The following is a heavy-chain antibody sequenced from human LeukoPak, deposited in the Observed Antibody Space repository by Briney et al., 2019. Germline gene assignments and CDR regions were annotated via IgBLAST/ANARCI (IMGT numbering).Heavy chain of an antibody. CDR1: GFTFSSYS. D-gene: IGHD4-17*01. V-gene: IGHV3-48*01. J-gene: IGHJ4*02. CDR3: ARALIGDYDKLDY. Sequence: GGSLRLSCAAPGFTFSSYSMNWVRQAPGKGLEWVSYISGGSSNIYYADSVQGRFTISRDNAKNSLYLQMNSLRAEDTAVYHCARALIGDYDKLDYWGQGTLVTVSS. CDR2: ISGGSSNI.